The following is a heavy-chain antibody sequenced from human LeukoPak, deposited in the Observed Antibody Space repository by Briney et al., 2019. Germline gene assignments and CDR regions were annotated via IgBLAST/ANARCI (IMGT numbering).Heavy chain of an antibody. CDR1: GGTFISYA. J-gene: IGHJ5*02. V-gene: IGHV1-69*01. D-gene: IGHD3-3*01. CDR3: ARATRTIFGVVQLFDP. Sequence: ASVKVSCKASGGTFISYAISWVRQAPGQGLEWMGGIIPIFGTANYAQKFQGRVTITADESTSTAYMELSSLRSEDTAVYYCARATRTIFGVVQLFDPWGQGTLVTVSS. CDR2: IIPIFGTA.